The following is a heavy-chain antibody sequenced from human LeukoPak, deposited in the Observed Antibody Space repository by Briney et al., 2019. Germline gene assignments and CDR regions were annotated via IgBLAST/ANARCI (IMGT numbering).Heavy chain of an antibody. D-gene: IGHD2-21*01. Sequence: GGSLRLSCAASGFTFSSYAMSWVRQAPGKGLEWVSAISGSGGSTYYADSVKGRFTISRDNSKNTLYLQMNSLRAEDTAVYYCAKFLPTHIVVANYYFDYWGPGTLVTVSS. CDR2: ISGSGGST. CDR1: GFTFSSYA. CDR3: AKFLPTHIVVANYYFDY. V-gene: IGHV3-23*01. J-gene: IGHJ4*02.